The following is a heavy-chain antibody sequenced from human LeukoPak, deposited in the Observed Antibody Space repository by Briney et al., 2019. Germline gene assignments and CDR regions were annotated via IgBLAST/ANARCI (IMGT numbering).Heavy chain of an antibody. Sequence: SETLSLTCAVYGGSFSGYYWSWIRQPPGKGLEWIGYIYYSGSTNYNPSLKSRVTISVDTSKNQFSLKLSSVTAADTAVYYCARLRKAAGSLSIDPWGQGTLVTVSS. CDR2: IYYSGST. D-gene: IGHD6-13*01. CDR3: ARLRKAAGSLSIDP. CDR1: GGSFSGYY. V-gene: IGHV4-59*01. J-gene: IGHJ5*02.